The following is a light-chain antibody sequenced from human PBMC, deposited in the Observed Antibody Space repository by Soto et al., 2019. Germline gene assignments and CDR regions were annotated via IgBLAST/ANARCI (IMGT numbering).Light chain of an antibody. Sequence: QSALTQPASVSGSPGQSITISCTGTSSDVGGYHYVSWYQQHPGKAPKLMIYDVSNRPSGVSDRFSGSKSGNTASLTISGRQDEDEDYYYCASYTSSYTRMFGGGTKLTVL. CDR1: SSDVGGYHY. CDR2: DVS. J-gene: IGLJ3*02. CDR3: ASYTSSYTRM. V-gene: IGLV2-14*03.